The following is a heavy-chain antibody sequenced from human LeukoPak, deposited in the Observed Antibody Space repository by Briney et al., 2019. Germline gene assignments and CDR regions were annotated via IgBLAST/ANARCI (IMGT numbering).Heavy chain of an antibody. CDR3: ARESGDGYSH. J-gene: IGHJ4*02. Sequence: TSETLSLTCAVYGGSFSGYYWSWIRQPPGKGLEWIGEINHSGSTNYNPSLKSRVTISVDRSKNQFSLKLSSVTAADTAVYYCARESGDGYSHWGQGTLVTVSS. CDR1: GGSFSGYY. D-gene: IGHD2-15*01. CDR2: INHSGST. V-gene: IGHV4-34*01.